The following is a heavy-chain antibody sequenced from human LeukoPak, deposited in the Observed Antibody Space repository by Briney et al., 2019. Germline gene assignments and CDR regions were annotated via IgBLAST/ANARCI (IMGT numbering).Heavy chain of an antibody. CDR3: ARDLSGITGTDV. Sequence: ASVKVSFKASGYTFTGYYMHWVRQAPGQGLEWMGWINPNSGGTNYAQKFQGRVTMTRDTSISTAYMELSRLRSDDTAVYYCARDLSGITGTDVWGKGTTVTVSS. CDR1: GYTFTGYY. V-gene: IGHV1-2*02. D-gene: IGHD1-20*01. J-gene: IGHJ6*04. CDR2: INPNSGGT.